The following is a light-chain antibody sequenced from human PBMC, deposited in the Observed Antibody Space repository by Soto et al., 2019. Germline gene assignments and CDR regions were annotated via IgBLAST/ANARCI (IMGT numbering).Light chain of an antibody. Sequence: QSVLTQPPSASGTPGQRVTISCSGSSSNIGTNFVYWYQQLPRTAPRLLISKIDQRPSGVPDRFSGSRSGTSASLAISGLGSEDEADYYCAAWDDILNSYVFGPGTKVTVL. V-gene: IGLV1-47*01. CDR3: AAWDDILNSYV. CDR2: KID. J-gene: IGLJ1*01. CDR1: SSNIGTNF.